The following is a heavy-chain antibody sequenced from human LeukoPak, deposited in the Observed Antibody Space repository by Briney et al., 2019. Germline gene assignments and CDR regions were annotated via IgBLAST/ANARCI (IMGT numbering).Heavy chain of an antibody. CDR2: ISSDGSST. V-gene: IGHV3-74*01. D-gene: IGHD3-10*01. CDR1: GFTFSSFW. CDR3: ARDSEVLLWFGEP. Sequence: PGGSLRLSCAASGFTFSSFWMHWVRQAPGKGLVWVSRISSDGSSTNYADSVKGRFTISRDNAKNTPYLQMNSLRAEDTAVYYCARDSEVLLWFGEPWGQGTLVTVSS. J-gene: IGHJ5*02.